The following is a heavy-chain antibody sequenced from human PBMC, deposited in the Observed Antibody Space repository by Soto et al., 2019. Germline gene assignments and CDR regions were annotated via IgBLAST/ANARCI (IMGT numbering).Heavy chain of an antibody. CDR3: ASSDQGYCTNGVCYWYY. CDR2: ISSSSSYT. V-gene: IGHV3-11*06. CDR1: GFTFSDYY. D-gene: IGHD2-8*01. J-gene: IGHJ4*02. Sequence: GGSLRLSCAASGFTFSDYYMSWIRQAPGKGLKWVSYISSSSSYTNYADSVKGRFTISRDNAKNSLYLQMNSLRAEDTAVYYCASSDQGYCTNGVCYWYYWGQGTLVTVSS.